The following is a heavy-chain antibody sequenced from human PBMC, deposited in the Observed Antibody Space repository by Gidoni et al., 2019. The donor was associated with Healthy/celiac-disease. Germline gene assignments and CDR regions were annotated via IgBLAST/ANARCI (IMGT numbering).Heavy chain of an antibody. CDR2: IYHSGST. D-gene: IGHD3-16*01. Sequence: QVQLQESGPGLVKPSGTLSLTCAVSGGSISSSNWWSWVRQPPGKGLEWIGEIYHSGSTNYNPSLKSRVTISVDKSKNQFSLKLSSVTAADTAVYYCARVTEIDYDPARGAFDIWGQGTMVTVSS. CDR3: ARVTEIDYDPARGAFDI. J-gene: IGHJ3*02. V-gene: IGHV4-4*02. CDR1: GGSISSSNW.